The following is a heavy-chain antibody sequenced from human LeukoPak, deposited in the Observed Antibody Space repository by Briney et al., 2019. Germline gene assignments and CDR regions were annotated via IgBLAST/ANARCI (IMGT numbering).Heavy chain of an antibody. CDR2: IYYSGST. J-gene: IGHJ6*03. CDR1: GGSISSSSYY. D-gene: IGHD3-10*01. CDR3: AREGNYDYMDV. V-gene: IGHV4-39*07. Sequence: SETLSLTCTVSGGSISSSSYYWGWIRQPPGKGLEWIGSIYYSGSTYYNPSLKSRVTTSVDTSKNQFSLKLSSVTAADTAVYYCAREGNYDYMDVWGKGTTVTVSS.